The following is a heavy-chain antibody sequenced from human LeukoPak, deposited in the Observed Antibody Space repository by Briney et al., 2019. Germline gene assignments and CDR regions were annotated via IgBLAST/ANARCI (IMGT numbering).Heavy chain of an antibody. CDR3: ARVSRYQLPYLDY. J-gene: IGHJ4*02. Sequence: GGSLRLSCAASGFTFSSYSMTWVRQAPGKGLEWVSSISSSSYIYYADSVKGRFTISRDNAKNSLYLQMNSLRAEDTAVYYCARVSRYQLPYLDYWGQGTLVTVSS. CDR2: ISSSSYI. CDR1: GFTFSSYS. V-gene: IGHV3-21*01. D-gene: IGHD2-2*02.